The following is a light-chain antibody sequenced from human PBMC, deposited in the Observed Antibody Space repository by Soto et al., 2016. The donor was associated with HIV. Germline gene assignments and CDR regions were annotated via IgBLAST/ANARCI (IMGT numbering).Light chain of an antibody. V-gene: IGLV3-21*02. Sequence: SYELTQPPSVSVAPGETARITCGGSNIGSKSVNWYQQKPGQAPLMVVYDDTARPSGIPQRFSGSNSGNTATLTINRVEAGDEADYYCQVWNSANDHVVFGGGTELTVL. CDR2: DDT. J-gene: IGLJ3*02. CDR3: QVWNSANDHVV. CDR1: NIGSKS.